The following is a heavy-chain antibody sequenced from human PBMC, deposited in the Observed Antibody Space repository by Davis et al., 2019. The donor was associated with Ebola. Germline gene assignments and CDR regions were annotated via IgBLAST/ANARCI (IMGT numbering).Heavy chain of an antibody. CDR2: IIPIFGTA. CDR3: ARGRSSSWEIYYYYYMDV. Sequence: SVKVSCKASGGTFSSYAISWVRQAPGQGLEWMGGIIPIFGTANYAQKFQGRVTITADESTSTAYMELSSLRSEDTAVYYCARGRSSSWEIYYYYYMDVWGKGTTVTVSS. V-gene: IGHV1-69*13. J-gene: IGHJ6*03. CDR1: GGTFSSYA. D-gene: IGHD6-13*01.